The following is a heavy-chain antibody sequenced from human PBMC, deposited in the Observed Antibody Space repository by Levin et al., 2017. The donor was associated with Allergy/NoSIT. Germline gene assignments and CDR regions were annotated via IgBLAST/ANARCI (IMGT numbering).Heavy chain of an antibody. CDR3: AFDSGGYPYGKNDY. CDR1: GYSFTTYY. Sequence: GASVKVSCLASGYSFTTYYLHWVRQAPGQGPEWMGMINPSGGSTIYAQKFQGRVTLTRDTSTRTVYMQMRSLTSDDTAVYYCAFDSGGYPYGKNDYWGQGALVTVSS. V-gene: IGHV1-46*01. D-gene: IGHD3-22*01. CDR2: INPSGGST. J-gene: IGHJ4*02.